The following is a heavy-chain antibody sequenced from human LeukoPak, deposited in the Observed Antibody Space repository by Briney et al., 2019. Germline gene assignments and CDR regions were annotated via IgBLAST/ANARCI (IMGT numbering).Heavy chain of an antibody. CDR3: AGDRAPYSNGWYPPY. D-gene: IGHD6-19*01. J-gene: IGHJ4*02. V-gene: IGHV3-48*01. Sequence: GGSLRLSCTASGLTFSSYSMNWVRQAPGKGPEWVSYISSSGRTMYYAGSVQGRFTISRDNAKNSLYLQMNSLRAEDTAVYYCAGDRAPYSNGWYPPYWGQGTLVTVSS. CDR2: ISSSGRTM. CDR1: GLTFSSYS.